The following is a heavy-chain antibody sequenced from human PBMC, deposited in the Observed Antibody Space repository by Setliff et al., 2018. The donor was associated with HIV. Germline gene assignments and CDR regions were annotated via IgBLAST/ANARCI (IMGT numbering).Heavy chain of an antibody. D-gene: IGHD5-18*01. CDR3: TTKRGFTYGRDY. Sequence: GGSLRLSCAASGFDVRDAWMNWVRQAPGKGLEWLGLFKSRADGATLEYAPPIKGRFTISRDGSANTLYLQMDNLKTEDTALYYCTTKRGFTYGRDYWGQGTQVTVSS. CDR2: FKSRADGATL. CDR1: GFDVRDAW. V-gene: IGHV3-15*01. J-gene: IGHJ4*02.